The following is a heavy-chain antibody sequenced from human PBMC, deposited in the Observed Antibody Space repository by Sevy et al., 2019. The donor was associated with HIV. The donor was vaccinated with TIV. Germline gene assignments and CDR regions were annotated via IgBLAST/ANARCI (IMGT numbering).Heavy chain of an antibody. D-gene: IGHD2-15*01. Sequence: GGSLRLSCAASGFTFRDHAMHWVRQAPGKGLEWVSGISWNGGTIGYADSVKGRFTISRDNVKNSLYLEMNSLRAEDTALYYCAKAFPTPPRALDMWGQGTMVTVSS. CDR3: AKAFPTPPRALDM. CDR2: ISWNGGTI. CDR1: GFTFRDHA. V-gene: IGHV3-9*01. J-gene: IGHJ3*02.